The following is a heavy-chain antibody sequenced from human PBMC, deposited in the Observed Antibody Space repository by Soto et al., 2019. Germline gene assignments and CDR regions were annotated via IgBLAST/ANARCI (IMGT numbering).Heavy chain of an antibody. D-gene: IGHD3-3*01. V-gene: IGHV4-31*03. CDR2: IYYSGST. Sequence: PSETLSVTCTVSGGSISSGGYYWSWIRQHPGKGLEWIGYIYYSGSTYYNPSLKSRVTISVDTSKNQFSLKLSSVTAADTAVYYCAREGRPYYDFWSGSTPYYGMDVWGQGTTVTVSS. CDR1: GGSISSGGYY. CDR3: AREGRPYYDFWSGSTPYYGMDV. J-gene: IGHJ6*02.